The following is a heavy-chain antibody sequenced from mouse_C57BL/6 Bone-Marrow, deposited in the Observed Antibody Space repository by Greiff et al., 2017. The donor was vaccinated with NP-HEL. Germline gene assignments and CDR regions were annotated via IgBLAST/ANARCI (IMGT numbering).Heavy chain of an antibody. CDR2: IDPETGGT. J-gene: IGHJ2*01. CDR1: GYTFTDYE. Sequence: VKLVESGAELVRPGASVTLSCKASGYTFTDYEMHWVKQTPVHGLEWIGAIDPETGGTAYNQKFKGKAILTADKSSSTAYMELRSLTSEDSAVYYCTRDTTVVDYFDYWGQGTTLTVSS. CDR3: TRDTTVVDYFDY. D-gene: IGHD1-1*01. V-gene: IGHV1-15*01.